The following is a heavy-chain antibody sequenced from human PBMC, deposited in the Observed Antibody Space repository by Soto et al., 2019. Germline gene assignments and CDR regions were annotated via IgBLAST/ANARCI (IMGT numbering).Heavy chain of an antibody. CDR2: IWYDGSNK. D-gene: IGHD5-12*01. J-gene: IGHJ5*02. V-gene: IGHV3-33*01. CDR3: ARSSTAFSGYDSGGES. CDR1: GFTFNSFA. Sequence: QVQVVESGGGVVQPGRALRLSCVASGFTFNSFAMHWVRQAPGKGLEWVAVIWYDGSNKYYADSVKGRFTISRDNSNNTLLLQMNSLRAEDTDVYDCARSSTAFSGYDSGGESWGQGTLVTVSS.